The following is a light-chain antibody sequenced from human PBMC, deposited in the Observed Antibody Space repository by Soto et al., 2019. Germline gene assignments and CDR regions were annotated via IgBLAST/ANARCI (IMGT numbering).Light chain of an antibody. J-gene: IGLJ1*01. CDR1: SSDVGGYNY. Sequence: QSALTQPPSASGSPGQSVTISCTGASSDVGGYNYVSWYQQHPGKAPKLMIYDVNRRPSGVPDRFSGSKSGNTASLTVSGLQAEDEADYYCSSHVGSNNPFVFGTGTKVTVL. V-gene: IGLV2-8*01. CDR2: DVN. CDR3: SSHVGSNNPFV.